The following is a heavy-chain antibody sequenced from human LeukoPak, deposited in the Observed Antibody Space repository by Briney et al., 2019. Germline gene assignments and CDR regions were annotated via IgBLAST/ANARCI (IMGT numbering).Heavy chain of an antibody. CDR2: IIPIFGTA. CDR3: ARRRVVTKGSYFDY. D-gene: IGHD4-23*01. V-gene: IGHV1-69*06. Sequence: ASVKVSCKASGGTFSSYAITWVRQAPGQGLEWMGGIIPIFGTAKYAQKFQDRVTITADKSTSTANMELSSLRSEDTAVYYCARRRVVTKGSYFDYWGQGTLVTVSS. J-gene: IGHJ4*02. CDR1: GGTFSSYA.